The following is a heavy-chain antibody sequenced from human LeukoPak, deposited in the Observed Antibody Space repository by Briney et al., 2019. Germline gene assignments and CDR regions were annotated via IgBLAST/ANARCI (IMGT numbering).Heavy chain of an antibody. CDR3: ARDSSYYDILTGIFDY. CDR2: IKQDGSEK. CDR1: GFTFSSYW. V-gene: IGHV3-7*01. D-gene: IGHD3-9*01. Sequence: PGGSLRLSCAASGFTFSSYWMSWVRQAPGKGLEWVANIKQDGSEKYYVDSVKGRFTISRDNAKNSLYLQMNSPRAEDTAVYYCARDSSYYDILTGIFDYWGQGTLVTVSS. J-gene: IGHJ4*02.